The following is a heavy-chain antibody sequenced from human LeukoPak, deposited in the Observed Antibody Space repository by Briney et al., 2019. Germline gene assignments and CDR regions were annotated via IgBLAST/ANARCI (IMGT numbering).Heavy chain of an antibody. CDR3: ARGLTVGATGVWAFDI. D-gene: IGHD1-26*01. Sequence: GGSLRLSCAASGFTVSNNYMTWVRQAPGKGLEWVTVMYRVGNSYYADFVKGRFTISRDNFKNTLHLQMNSLRVEDTALYYCARGLTVGATGVWAFDIWGQGTMVTVFS. CDR2: MYRVGNS. J-gene: IGHJ3*02. CDR1: GFTVSNNY. V-gene: IGHV3-66*01.